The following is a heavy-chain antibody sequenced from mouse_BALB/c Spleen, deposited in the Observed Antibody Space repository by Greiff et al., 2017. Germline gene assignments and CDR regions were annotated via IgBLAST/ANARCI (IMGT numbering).Heavy chain of an antibody. D-gene: IGHD2-14*01. CDR3: ARRGLYYRYDDWYFDV. CDR1: GFSLSTSGMG. J-gene: IGHJ1*01. Sequence: QVQLQQSGPGILQPSQTLSLTCSFSGFSLSTSGMGVSWIRQPSGKGLEWLAHIYWDDDKRYNPSLKSRLTISKDTSSNQVFLKITSVDTADTATYYCARRGLYYRYDDWYFDVWGAGTTVTVSS. CDR2: IYWDDDK. V-gene: IGHV8-12*01.